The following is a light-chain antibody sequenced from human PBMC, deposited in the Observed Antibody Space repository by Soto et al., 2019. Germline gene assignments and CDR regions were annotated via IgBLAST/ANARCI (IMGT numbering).Light chain of an antibody. CDR1: QGIGND. CDR2: DAS. V-gene: IGKV1-6*02. J-gene: IGKJ2*01. CDR3: LQDYNYPYT. Sequence: AIQMTQSQSSLSAFVGDRVTITCRASQGIGNDLAWYQQKPGKAPKFMIYDASILQSGVPSRFSGSGSGTDFTLTISSLQPEDFATYYCLQDYNYPYTFGQGTKLEIK.